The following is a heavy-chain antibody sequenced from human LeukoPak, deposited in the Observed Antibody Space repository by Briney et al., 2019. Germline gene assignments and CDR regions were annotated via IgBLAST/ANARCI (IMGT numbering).Heavy chain of an antibody. Sequence: ASVKVSCKASGYTFTIYDINWVRQATGQGLEWMGWMNPNSANTGYAQKFQGRVTMTRNTSISTAYMELSSLRSEDTAVYYCARLASSSWPLYYYYGMDVWGQGTTVTVSS. D-gene: IGHD6-13*01. V-gene: IGHV1-8*01. J-gene: IGHJ6*02. CDR3: ARLASSSWPLYYYYGMDV. CDR1: GYTFTIYD. CDR2: MNPNSANT.